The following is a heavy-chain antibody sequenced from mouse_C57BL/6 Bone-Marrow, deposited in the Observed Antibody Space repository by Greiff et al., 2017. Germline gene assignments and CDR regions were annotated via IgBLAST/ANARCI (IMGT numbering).Heavy chain of an antibody. V-gene: IGHV1-64*01. D-gene: IGHD1-1*01. CDR2: IHPNSGST. Sequence: QVQLQQPGAELVKPGASVKLSCKASGYTFTSYWMHWVKQRPGQGLEWIGMIHPNSGSTNYNEKFKSKATLTVDKSSSTASMQLISLTSEDSAVYYCARSGYYGSSDYWGQGTTLTVSS. J-gene: IGHJ2*01. CDR1: GYTFTSYW. CDR3: ARSGYYGSSDY.